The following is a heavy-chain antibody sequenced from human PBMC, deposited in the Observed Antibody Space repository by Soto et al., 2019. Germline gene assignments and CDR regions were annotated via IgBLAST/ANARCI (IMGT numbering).Heavy chain of an antibody. CDR2: ISAYNGNT. J-gene: IGHJ4*02. D-gene: IGHD3-16*01. V-gene: IGHV1-18*01. Sequence: QVQLVQSGAEVKKPGASVKVSCKASGYTFTNFGISWVRQAPGQGLEWMGWISAYNGNTNYAQKFESRVTLTTDISTSTAYMEVRSLRFDDASVYYCAGGGTPIDYWGQGTLVTVSS. CDR1: GYTFTNFG. CDR3: AGGGTPIDY.